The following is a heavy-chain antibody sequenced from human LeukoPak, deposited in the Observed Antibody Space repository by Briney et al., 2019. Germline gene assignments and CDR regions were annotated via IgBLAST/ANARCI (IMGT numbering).Heavy chain of an antibody. CDR1: GYSIGSGLY. CDR3: ARERLPDSGSSGYEDY. V-gene: IGHV4-38-2*02. CDR2: ISHTGSP. D-gene: IGHD3-22*01. Sequence: PSETLSLTCNVSGYSIGSGLYWAWIRQSPGKGLGWIASISHTGSPYYSPSLRSRVTISLDTSKNQFSLKLKSVTAADTAEYYCARERLPDSGSSGYEDYWGQGTLVTVSS. J-gene: IGHJ4*02.